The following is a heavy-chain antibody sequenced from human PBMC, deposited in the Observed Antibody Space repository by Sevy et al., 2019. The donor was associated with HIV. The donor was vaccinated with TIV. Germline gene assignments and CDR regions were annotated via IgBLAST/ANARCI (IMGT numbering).Heavy chain of an antibody. Sequence: GGSLRLSCAASGFTFSSYAIHWVRQAPGKGLEWVSAISGSGGSTYYADSVKGRFTISRDNSKNTLYLQMNSLRAEDTAVYYCAKIAVAARYYFDYWGQGTLVTVSS. CDR1: GFTFSSYA. CDR3: AKIAVAARYYFDY. V-gene: IGHV3-23*01. J-gene: IGHJ4*02. CDR2: ISGSGGST. D-gene: IGHD6-19*01.